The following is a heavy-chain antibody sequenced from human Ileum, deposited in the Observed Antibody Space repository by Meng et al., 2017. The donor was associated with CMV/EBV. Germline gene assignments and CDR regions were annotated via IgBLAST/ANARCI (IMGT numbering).Heavy chain of an antibody. CDR3: VNDISGPSNS. J-gene: IGHJ1*01. D-gene: IGHD1-1*01. Sequence: VPLLHTAAEVKKPGASLKVSCKSSGYTLTDSYMHWVGQAPGQGLEWMGYINPSSGGTDTAQRFQGRVAMTRDTSINTVYMELSSLTSDDTAVYYCVNDISGPSNSWGQGTLVTVSS. CDR2: INPSSGGT. V-gene: IGHV1-2*02. CDR1: GYTLTDSY.